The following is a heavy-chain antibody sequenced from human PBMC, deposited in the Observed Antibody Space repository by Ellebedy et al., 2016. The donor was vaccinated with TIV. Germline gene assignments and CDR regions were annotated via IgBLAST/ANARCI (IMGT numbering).Heavy chain of an antibody. Sequence: MPSETLSLTCSVSGTAIRRFYWSWIRQPPGKGLEWIGDIYSSQSTNYNPSLKSRATISVDTSKNQFSLRLSPVTAADTAVYYCARLPGEDSRGYYFDHWGQGTLVTVSS. CDR1: GTAIRRFY. D-gene: IGHD3-22*01. V-gene: IGHV4-4*08. J-gene: IGHJ4*02. CDR3: ARLPGEDSRGYYFDH. CDR2: IYSSQST.